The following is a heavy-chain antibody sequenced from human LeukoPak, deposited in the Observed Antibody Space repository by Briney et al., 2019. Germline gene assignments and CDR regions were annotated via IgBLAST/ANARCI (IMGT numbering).Heavy chain of an antibody. D-gene: IGHD2-21*02. CDR3: ARRLTAIGYYYYGMDV. CDR2: IRAYNGNT. V-gene: IGHV1-18*01. Sequence: ASVKVSCKASGYTFTSYGISWVRPAPRQGLGWMGWIRAYNGNTNYAQKLQGRVTMTTDTSTSTAYMELRSLRSDGTAVYYCARRLTAIGYYYYGMDVWGQGTTVTVSS. CDR1: GYTFTSYG. J-gene: IGHJ6*02.